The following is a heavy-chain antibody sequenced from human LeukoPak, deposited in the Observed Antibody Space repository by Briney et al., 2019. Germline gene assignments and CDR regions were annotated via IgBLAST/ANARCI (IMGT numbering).Heavy chain of an antibody. CDR2: IYYSGST. Sequence: SETLSLTCTVSGGSISSGGYYWSWIRQHPVKGLDWIGYIYYSGSTYYNPSLKSRVTISVDTSKNQFSLKLSSVTAADTAVYYCARGGSYRSLDYWGQGTMVTVSS. J-gene: IGHJ4*02. D-gene: IGHD3-16*02. V-gene: IGHV4-31*03. CDR1: GGSISSGGYY. CDR3: ARGGSYRSLDY.